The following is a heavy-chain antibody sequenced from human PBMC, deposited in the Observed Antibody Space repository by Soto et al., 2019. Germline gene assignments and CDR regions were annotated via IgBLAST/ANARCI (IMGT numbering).Heavy chain of an antibody. CDR1: GFTFDDYT. J-gene: IGHJ6*02. CDR3: AKDLYCGGDCYSSNYYYYGMDV. CDR2: ISWDGGST. D-gene: IGHD2-21*02. Sequence: GGSLRLSCAASGFTFDDYTMHWVRQAPGKGLEWVSLISWDGGSTYYADSVKGRFTISRDNSKNSLYLQMNSLRTEDTALYYCAKDLYCGGDCYSSNYYYYGMDVWGQGTTVTVSS. V-gene: IGHV3-43*01.